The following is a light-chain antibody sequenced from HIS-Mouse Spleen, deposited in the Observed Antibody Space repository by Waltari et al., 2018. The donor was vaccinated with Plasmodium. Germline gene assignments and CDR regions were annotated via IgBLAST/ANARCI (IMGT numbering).Light chain of an antibody. J-gene: IGLJ3*02. CDR3: YSTDSSGNHRV. V-gene: IGLV3-10*01. CDR1: ALPKKY. Sequence: SYELTQPPSVSVSPGQTARITCSGDALPKKYDYWYQQKSGQAPVLVIYEDSKRPSVIPERCSGSSSVTMATLTSSGAQVEEEADYYCYSTDSSGNHRVFGGGTKLTVL. CDR2: EDS.